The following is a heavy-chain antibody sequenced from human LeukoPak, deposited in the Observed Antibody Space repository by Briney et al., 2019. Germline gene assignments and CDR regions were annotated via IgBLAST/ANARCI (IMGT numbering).Heavy chain of an antibody. CDR2: IYYSGST. CDR1: GDSISNYY. D-gene: IGHD3-16*01. Sequence: SETLSLTCAVSGDSISNYYWTWIRQPPGKGLEWIGYIYYSGSTNYNPSLKSRVTISVDTSKNQFSLKLSSVTAADTAVYYCARLGGQGGDYWGQGTLVTVSS. V-gene: IGHV4-59*01. J-gene: IGHJ4*02. CDR3: ARLGGQGGDY.